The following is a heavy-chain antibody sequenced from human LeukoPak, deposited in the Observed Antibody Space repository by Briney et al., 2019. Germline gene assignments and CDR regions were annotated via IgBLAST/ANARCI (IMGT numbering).Heavy chain of an antibody. CDR2: ISYDGSNK. D-gene: IGHD2-2*01. CDR3: ARDPLPAPTLYFDY. J-gene: IGHJ4*02. Sequence: GGSLRLSCAASGFTFSSYAIHWVRQAPGKGLEWVAVISYDGSNKYYADSVKGRFTISRGNSKNTLYLQMNSLRAEDTAVYYCARDPLPAPTLYFDYWGQGTLVTVSS. CDR1: GFTFSSYA. V-gene: IGHV3-30-3*01.